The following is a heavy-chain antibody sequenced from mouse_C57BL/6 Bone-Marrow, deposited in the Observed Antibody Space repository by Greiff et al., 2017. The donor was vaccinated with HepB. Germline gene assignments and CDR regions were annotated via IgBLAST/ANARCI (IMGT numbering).Heavy chain of an antibody. D-gene: IGHD1-1*01. CDR1: GFTFSSYA. V-gene: IGHV5-4*01. CDR2: ISDGGSYT. CDR3: ARDCSSYRGDY. J-gene: IGHJ4*01. Sequence: EVMLVESGGGLVKPGGSLKLSCAASGFTFSSYAMSWVRQTPEKRLEWVATISDGGSYTYYPDNVKGRFTISRDNAKNNLYLQMSHLKSEDTAMYYCARDCSSYRGDYWGQGTSVTVSS.